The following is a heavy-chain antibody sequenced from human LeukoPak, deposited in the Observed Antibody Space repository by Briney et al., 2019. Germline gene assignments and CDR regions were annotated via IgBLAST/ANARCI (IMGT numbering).Heavy chain of an antibody. D-gene: IGHD3-22*01. CDR3: ARGLVGHYLGDY. J-gene: IGHJ4*02. V-gene: IGHV4-61*01. CDR1: GRSFSSGSYY. CDR2: IYYCGST. Sequence: SETLSLTCTVSGRSFSSGSYYCSWSRQPRGKGLEWIYYIYYCGSTNYNPSLKSRVTISVDTSKNQFSLKLSSVTVAHTAVYYCARGLVGHYLGDYWGQGTLVTVSS.